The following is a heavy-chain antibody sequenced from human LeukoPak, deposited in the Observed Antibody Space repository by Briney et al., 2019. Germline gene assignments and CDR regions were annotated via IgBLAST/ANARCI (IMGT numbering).Heavy chain of an antibody. CDR3: ARGAGNYYFYGMDV. CDR1: GGSISSYY. CDR2: IYYSGST. V-gene: IGHV4-59*01. Sequence: SETLSLTCTVSGGSISSYYWSWIRQPPGKGLEWIGHIYYSGSTNYNPSLKSRVTVSVDTSKNQFSLKLSSVTAADTAVYYCARGAGNYYFYGMDVWGQGTTGTVS. J-gene: IGHJ6*02.